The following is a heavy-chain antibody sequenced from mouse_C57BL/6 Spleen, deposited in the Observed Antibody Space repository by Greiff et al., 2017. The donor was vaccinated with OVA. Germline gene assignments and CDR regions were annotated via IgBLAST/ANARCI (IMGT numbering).Heavy chain of an antibody. CDR3: ARGTMILRFDY. D-gene: IGHD2-4*01. CDR1: GFTFSSYA. CDR2: ISDGGSYT. J-gene: IGHJ2*01. Sequence: EVQLVESGGGLVKPGGSLKLSCAASGFTFSSYAMSWVRQTPEKRLEWVATISDGGSYTYYPDNVKGRFTISRDNAKNNLYLQMSHLKSEDTAMYYCARGTMILRFDYWGQGTTLTVSS. V-gene: IGHV5-4*01.